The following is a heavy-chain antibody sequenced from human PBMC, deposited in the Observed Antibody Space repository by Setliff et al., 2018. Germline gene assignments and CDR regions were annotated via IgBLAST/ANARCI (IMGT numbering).Heavy chain of an antibody. Sequence: PSETLSLTCTVSGYSISSGYIWGWIRQPPGKGLEWVGNIGHTGSINYNPSLKIRLTISRDTSKNQVSLKLNSVTATDTAVYYCARDLGHGGDSDYWGQGILVTVSS. V-gene: IGHV4-38-2*02. CDR1: GYSISSGYI. J-gene: IGHJ4*02. CDR3: ARDLGHGGDSDY. CDR2: IGHTGSI. D-gene: IGHD2-21*02.